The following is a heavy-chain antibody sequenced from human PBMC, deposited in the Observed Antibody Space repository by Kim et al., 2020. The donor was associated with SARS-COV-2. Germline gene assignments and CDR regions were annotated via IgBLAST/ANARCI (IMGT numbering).Heavy chain of an antibody. Sequence: GGSLRLSCAASGFTFSSYGMHWVRQAPGKGLEWVAVISYDGNNKYYGDSVKGRFIISRDNSKNTLYLQMNSLRAEDTAVFYCAKDRAVFGDSFDYWGQGTLVTVSS. D-gene: IGHD3-10*02. J-gene: IGHJ4*02. CDR1: GFTFSSYG. CDR2: ISYDGNNK. V-gene: IGHV3-30*18. CDR3: AKDRAVFGDSFDY.